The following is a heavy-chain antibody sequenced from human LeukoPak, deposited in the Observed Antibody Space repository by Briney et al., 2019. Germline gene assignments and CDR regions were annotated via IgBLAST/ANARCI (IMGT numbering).Heavy chain of an antibody. V-gene: IGHV3-30*03. J-gene: IGHJ4*02. Sequence: GGSLRLSCAASGFTFSSYGMHWVRQAPGKGLEWVAVISYDGSNKYYADSVKGRFTISRDNAKNSLYLQMNSLRAEDTAVYYCARDCNRTYCYDYWGQGTLVTVSS. CDR2: ISYDGSNK. D-gene: IGHD2/OR15-2a*01. CDR1: GFTFSSYG. CDR3: ARDCNRTYCYDY.